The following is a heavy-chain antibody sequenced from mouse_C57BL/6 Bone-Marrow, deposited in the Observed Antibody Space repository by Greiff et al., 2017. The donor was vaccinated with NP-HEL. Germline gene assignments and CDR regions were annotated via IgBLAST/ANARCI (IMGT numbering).Heavy chain of an antibody. CDR2: IDPNSGGT. J-gene: IGHJ2*01. CDR3: ARYYYSRVSFDY. CDR1: GYTFTSYL. Sequence: QVQLQQSGAELVKPGASVKLSCKASGYTFTSYLMHWVKQRPGRGLEWIGTIDPNSGGTKYNEKFKSKATLTVDKPSSTAYMQLNSLTSEDSAVYYCARYYYSRVSFDYWGQGTTLTVSS. D-gene: IGHD1-1*01. V-gene: IGHV1-72*01.